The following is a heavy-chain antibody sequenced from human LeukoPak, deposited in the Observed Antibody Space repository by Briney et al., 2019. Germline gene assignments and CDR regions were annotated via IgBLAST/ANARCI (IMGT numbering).Heavy chain of an antibody. CDR2: ISYDGSNE. Sequence: PGGSLRLSSAASGFTFSSYGMHWVRQAPGMGLEWVAVISYDGSNEYYADSVKGRFTISRDNSKNTLYLQMNSLRTEDTAVYYCAKDRRAIAATGSPLNLWGQGTMVTVSS. D-gene: IGHD6-13*01. CDR1: GFTFSSYG. V-gene: IGHV3-30*18. J-gene: IGHJ3*01. CDR3: AKDRRAIAATGSPLNL.